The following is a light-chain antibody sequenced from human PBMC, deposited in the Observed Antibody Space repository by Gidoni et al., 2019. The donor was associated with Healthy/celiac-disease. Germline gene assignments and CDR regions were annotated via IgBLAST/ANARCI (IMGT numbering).Light chain of an antibody. CDR2: INN. V-gene: IGLV1-44*01. Sequence: QPVLTQPPSASGTPGQRVTISCSGSSSNLGSNTVNWYQQLPGTAPKLLIYINNQRPSGVPDRVSGSKSGTSASLAIGGLQSEDEADYYCAAWDDSLNGVVFGGGTKLTVL. CDR3: AAWDDSLNGVV. CDR1: SSNLGSNT. J-gene: IGLJ2*01.